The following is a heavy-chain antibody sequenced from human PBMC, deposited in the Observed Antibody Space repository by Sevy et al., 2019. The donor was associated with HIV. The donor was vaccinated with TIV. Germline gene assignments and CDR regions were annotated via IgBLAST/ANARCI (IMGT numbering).Heavy chain of an antibody. CDR1: GFIFGNYP. D-gene: IGHD5-18*01. J-gene: IGHJ3*02. CDR3: ARGPIQLGAFDI. Sequence: GESLKISCVASGFIFGNYPIHWVRQAPGEGLEWVAVISFAGGYNYVGDSVKGRFTISINNSKNTLYLQMNSLRNEDTAVYYCARGPIQLGAFDIWGPGTKVTVSS. V-gene: IGHV3-30*04. CDR2: ISFAGGYN.